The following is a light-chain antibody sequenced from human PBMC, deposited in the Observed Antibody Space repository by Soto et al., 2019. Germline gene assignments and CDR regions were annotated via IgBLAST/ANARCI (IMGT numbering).Light chain of an antibody. J-gene: IGKJ4*01. CDR3: QQYGRLPLS. CDR2: GAS. V-gene: IGKV3-20*01. CDR1: QSLGSTF. Sequence: EILLTQSPCTLSLSPGDRATLSRRASQSLGSTFLAWYQQKSGQSPRLLIYGASDRATDVPDRFSGSGSGADFTLTISRLEPIDFAVYFCQQYGRLPLSFGGGTKVEIK.